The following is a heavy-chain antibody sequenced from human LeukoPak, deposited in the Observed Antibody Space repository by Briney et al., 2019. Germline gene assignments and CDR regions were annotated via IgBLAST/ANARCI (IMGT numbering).Heavy chain of an antibody. CDR3: ARAGPSSSWHQFDY. J-gene: IGHJ4*02. CDR2: MYRGGRT. V-gene: IGHV3-66*01. CDR1: GFTVSRNY. Sequence: GVSLRLSCAASGFTVSRNYMSWVRQAPGKGVEWVSDMYRGGRTYYADSVKGRFTISRDNSKNTLYLQMNRLRAEDTAVYYCARAGPSSSWHQFDYWGQGTLVTISS. D-gene: IGHD6-13*01.